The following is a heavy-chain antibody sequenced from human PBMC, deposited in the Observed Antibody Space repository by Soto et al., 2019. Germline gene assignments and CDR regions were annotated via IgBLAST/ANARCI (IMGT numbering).Heavy chain of an antibody. CDR1: GYTFTSYY. V-gene: IGHV1-46*01. Sequence: ASVKVSCKASGYTFTSYYMHWVRQAPGQGLEWMGIINPSGGSTSYAQKFQGRVTMTRDTSTSTVYMELSSLRSEDTSVYYCAGSTVTTSLADCWGQGTLVTVSS. J-gene: IGHJ4*02. D-gene: IGHD4-17*01. CDR2: INPSGGST. CDR3: AGSTVTTSLADC.